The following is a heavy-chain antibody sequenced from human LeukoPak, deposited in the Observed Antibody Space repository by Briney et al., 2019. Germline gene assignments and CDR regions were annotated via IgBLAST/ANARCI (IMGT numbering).Heavy chain of an antibody. CDR3: ARDNSVGDNAWWFDP. D-gene: IGHD1-26*01. Sequence: ASVKVSSKASGYTFTSYDINWVRQATGQGLEWMGLINPTGGSTGYAQKFQGRVTMTRDMSTSTDYMELSSLRSEDTAIYYCARDNSVGDNAWWFDPWGQGTLVTVSS. CDR2: INPTGGST. CDR1: GYTFTSYD. V-gene: IGHV1-46*01. J-gene: IGHJ5*02.